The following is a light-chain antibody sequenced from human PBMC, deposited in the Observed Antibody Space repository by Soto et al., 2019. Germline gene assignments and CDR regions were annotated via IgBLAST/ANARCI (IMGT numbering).Light chain of an antibody. J-gene: IGKJ1*01. Sequence: ELVMTQSPATLSVSTGERATLSCRASQSVSSNLAWYQQKPGQAPRPLIYGASTRATGIPARFSGSGSGTEFTLTISSLQSEDFAVYYCQKYNNWPRTFGQGTKVDIK. CDR1: QSVSSN. V-gene: IGKV3-15*01. CDR2: GAS. CDR3: QKYNNWPRT.